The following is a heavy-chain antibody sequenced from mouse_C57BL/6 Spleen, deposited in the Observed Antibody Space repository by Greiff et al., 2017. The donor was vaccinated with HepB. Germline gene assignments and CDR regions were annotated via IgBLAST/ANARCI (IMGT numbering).Heavy chain of an antibody. CDR3: ARLGGSSPDYFDY. V-gene: IGHV1-64*01. CDR1: GYTFTSYW. J-gene: IGHJ2*01. Sequence: QVQLQQPGAELVKPGASVKLSCKASGYTFTSYWMHWVKQRPGQGLEWIGMIHPNSGSTNYNEKFKSKATLTVDKSSSTAYMQLSSLTSEDSAVYYCARLGGSSPDYFDYWGQGTTLTVSS. CDR2: IHPNSGST. D-gene: IGHD1-1*01.